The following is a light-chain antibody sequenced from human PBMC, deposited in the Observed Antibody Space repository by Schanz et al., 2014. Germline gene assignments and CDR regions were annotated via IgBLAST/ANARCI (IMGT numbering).Light chain of an antibody. J-gene: IGKJ4*01. V-gene: IGKV3-20*01. CDR1: QSVSSSY. Sequence: EIVLTQSPGTLSLSPGQRATLSCRASQSVSSSYLAWYQQKPGQAPRLLMFGASNRATGIPDRFSGSGSGTDFTLTITRLEPEDFAVYYCQQYNNWPLTFGGGTKVDIK. CDR3: QQYNNWPLT. CDR2: GAS.